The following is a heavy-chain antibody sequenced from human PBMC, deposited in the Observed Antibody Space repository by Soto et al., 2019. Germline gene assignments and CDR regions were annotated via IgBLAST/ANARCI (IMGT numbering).Heavy chain of an antibody. V-gene: IGHV1-3*01. CDR1: GYTFTSYA. J-gene: IGHJ5*02. D-gene: IGHD5-18*01. Sequence: QVQLVQSGAEVKKPGASVKVSCKASGYTFTSYAMHWVRQAPGQRVEWMGWINAGNGNTKYSQKFQGRVTITSDTSASTAYMELSSLRSEYTAVYSCARECYAPERGYSYGYGFWWFDPWGQGTLVTVSS. CDR2: INAGNGNT. CDR3: ARECYAPERGYSYGYGFWWFDP.